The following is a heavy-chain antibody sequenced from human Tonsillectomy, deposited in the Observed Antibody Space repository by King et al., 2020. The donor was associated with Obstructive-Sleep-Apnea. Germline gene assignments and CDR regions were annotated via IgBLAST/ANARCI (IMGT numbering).Heavy chain of an antibody. Sequence: VQLVESGGGVVQPGRSLRLSCAASGFTFSSYGMHWFRQAPGKGLEWVAVISYDGSNKYYADSVKGRFTISRANSKNTLYLQMNSLRADDTAVYYCAKDVLRYFQGQHYWGQGTLVTVSS. CDR3: AKDVLRYFQGQHY. D-gene: IGHD3-9*01. J-gene: IGHJ4*02. CDR1: GFTFSSYG. V-gene: IGHV3-30*18. CDR2: ISYDGSNK.